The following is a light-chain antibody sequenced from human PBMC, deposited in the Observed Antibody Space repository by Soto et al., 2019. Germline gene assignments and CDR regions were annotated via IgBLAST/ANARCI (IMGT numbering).Light chain of an antibody. CDR3: GTWESSRNWV. CDR1: SSNIGNNY. Sequence: QSVLTQSPSVSAAPGQTVTISXSXXSSNIGNNYVSWYQLLPETAPKLLIYDNIKRPSGIPDRFSGSKSGTSATLVITGLQTGDEADYYCGTWESSRNWVFGGGTKLTVL. J-gene: IGLJ3*02. CDR2: DNI. V-gene: IGLV1-51*01.